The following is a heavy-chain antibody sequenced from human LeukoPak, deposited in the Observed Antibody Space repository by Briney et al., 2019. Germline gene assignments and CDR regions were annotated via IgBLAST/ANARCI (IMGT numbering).Heavy chain of an antibody. D-gene: IGHD1-26*01. CDR3: ARAARWARSNDAFDI. CDR2: IYYSGST. V-gene: IGHV4-31*03. CDR1: GGSISSGGYY. Sequence: PSETLSLTCTVSGGSISSGGYYWSWIRQHPGKGLEWIGYIYYSGSTYYNPSLKSRVTISVDTSKNQFSLKLSSVTAADTAVYYCARAARWARSNDAFDIWGQGTMVTASS. J-gene: IGHJ3*02.